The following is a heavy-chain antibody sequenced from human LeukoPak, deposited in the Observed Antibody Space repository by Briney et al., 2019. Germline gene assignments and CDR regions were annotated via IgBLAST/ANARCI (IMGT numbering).Heavy chain of an antibody. CDR1: GFTVSSNY. V-gene: IGHV3-66*01. CDR3: ARVGNYRFDP. J-gene: IGHJ5*02. CDR2: IYSGDST. Sequence: GGSLRLSSAASGFTVSSNYMSWVRQAPGKGLEWVSIIYSGDSTNDADSVKGRFTISRDNSKNTLYLQMNSLRVEDTAVYYCARVGNYRFDPWGQGTLVTVSS. D-gene: IGHD1-1*01.